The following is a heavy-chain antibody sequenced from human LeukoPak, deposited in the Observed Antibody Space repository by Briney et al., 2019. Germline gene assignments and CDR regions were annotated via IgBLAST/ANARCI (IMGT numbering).Heavy chain of an antibody. CDR2: ISSSSSYI. V-gene: IGHV3-21*01. CDR1: GFTFSSYS. J-gene: IGHJ3*02. Sequence: GGSLRLSCAASGFTFSSYSMNWVRQAPGKGLEWVSSISSSSSYIYYADSVKGRFTISRDNAKNSLYLQMNSLTAEDTAVYYCARKMKTGDRVGTFDIWGQGTMVTVSS. CDR3: ARKMKTGDRVGTFDI. D-gene: IGHD1-1*01.